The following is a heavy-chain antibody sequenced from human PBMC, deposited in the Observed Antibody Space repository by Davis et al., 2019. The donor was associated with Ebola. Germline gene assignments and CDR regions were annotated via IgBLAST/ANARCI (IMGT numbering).Heavy chain of an antibody. Sequence: GESLKISCAASGFTFSSYWMHWVRQAPGKGLVWVSRINSDGSSTTYADSVKGRFTISRDNSKNTLYLQMNSLRAEDTAVYYCAKALSGYYDFWSSLGWFDPWGQGTLVTVSS. J-gene: IGHJ5*02. CDR1: GFTFSSYW. CDR3: AKALSGYYDFWSSLGWFDP. V-gene: IGHV3-74*01. D-gene: IGHD3-3*01. CDR2: INSDGSST.